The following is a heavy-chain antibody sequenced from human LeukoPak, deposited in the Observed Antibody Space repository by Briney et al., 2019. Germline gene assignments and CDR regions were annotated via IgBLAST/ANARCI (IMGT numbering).Heavy chain of an antibody. J-gene: IGHJ4*02. D-gene: IGHD6-19*01. CDR3: ARASDIAVTGFDC. CDR2: IYNGGNI. V-gene: IGHV4-59*01. Sequence: SETLSLTCTVSGASISSYYWSWIRQTPRNGLEWIGSIYNGGNINYKPSLKSRVTISMDTSKSHFSLSLTSVTAADTAVYFCARASDIAVTGFDCWGQGLQVTVSS. CDR1: GASISSYY.